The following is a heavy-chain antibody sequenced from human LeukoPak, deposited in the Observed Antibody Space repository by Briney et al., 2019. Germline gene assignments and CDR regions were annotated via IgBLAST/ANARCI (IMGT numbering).Heavy chain of an antibody. Sequence: GASVKVSCKASGGTFSSYAISWVRQAPGQGLEWMGGIIPIFGTANYAQKFQGRVTITADESTSTAYMELSSLRSEDTAVYYCARVYSAARGPTDIWGQGTMVTVSS. CDR1: GGTFSSYA. CDR3: ARVYSAARGPTDI. CDR2: IIPIFGTA. D-gene: IGHD2-15*01. J-gene: IGHJ3*02. V-gene: IGHV1-69*13.